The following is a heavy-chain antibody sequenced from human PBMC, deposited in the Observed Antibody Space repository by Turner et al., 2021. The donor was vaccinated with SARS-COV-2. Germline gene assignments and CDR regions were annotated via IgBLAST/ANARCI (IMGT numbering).Heavy chain of an antibody. J-gene: IGHJ4*02. V-gene: IGHV3-23*01. CDR1: ASSFSRYV. D-gene: IGHD3-10*01. CDR3: AKDRNTYYYGSALDY. Sequence: EVQLLESGGGLVQHGRSLRLSCAASASSFSRYVMSWVRQAPGRGLVWVSAISGSGDNTYYTDSVKGRFTISRDNSKNTLYLQMNSLRDDDTAVYYCAKDRNTYYYGSALDYWGQGTLVAVSS. CDR2: ISGSGDNT.